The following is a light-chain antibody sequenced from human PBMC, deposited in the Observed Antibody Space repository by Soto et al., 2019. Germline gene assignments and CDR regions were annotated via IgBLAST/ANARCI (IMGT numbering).Light chain of an antibody. V-gene: IGLV1-40*01. J-gene: IGLJ7*01. Sequence: QAVVTQPPSVSGAPGQRVTISCTGSSSNIGAGYDVTWYQQLPGLAPKLLIYGNTNRPSGVPDRFSGSKSGTSASLAITGLQAEDEADYYCQSYDRSLSGTWVFGGGTQLTVL. CDR2: GNT. CDR1: SSNIGAGYD. CDR3: QSYDRSLSGTWV.